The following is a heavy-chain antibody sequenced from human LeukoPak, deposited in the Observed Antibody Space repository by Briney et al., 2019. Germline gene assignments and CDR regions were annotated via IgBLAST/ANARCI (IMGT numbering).Heavy chain of an antibody. CDR3: AKDAQRGFDYSNSLEH. CDR1: GFAFNVYA. V-gene: IGHV3-23*01. D-gene: IGHD4-11*01. CDR2: ISGSDPGT. Sequence: GGSLRLSCAASGFAFNVYAMSWVRQTPGKGLEWVAAISGSDPGTYHADSVKGRFTISRDNFKNTVSLQMDSLRVEDTAVYYCAKDAQRGFDYSNSLEHWGQGSLVTVSS. J-gene: IGHJ4*02.